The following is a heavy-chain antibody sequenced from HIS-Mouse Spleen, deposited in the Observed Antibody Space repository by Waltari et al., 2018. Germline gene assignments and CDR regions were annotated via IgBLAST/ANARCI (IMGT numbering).Heavy chain of an antibody. Sequence: QVTISADKSISTAYLQWSSLKASDTAMYYCARSGWGIAVAFDYWGQGTLVTVSS. D-gene: IGHD6-19*01. CDR3: ARSGWGIAVAFDY. J-gene: IGHJ4*02. V-gene: IGHV5-51*01.